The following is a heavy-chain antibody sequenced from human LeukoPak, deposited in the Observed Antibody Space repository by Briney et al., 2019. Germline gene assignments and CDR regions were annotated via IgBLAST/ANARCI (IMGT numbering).Heavy chain of an antibody. CDR1: GFTFSSYA. Sequence: HAGGSLRLSCAASGFTFSSYAMSWVRQAPGKGLEWVSAISGSGGSTYYADSVKGRFTISRDNSKNTLYLQMNSLRAEDTAVYYCAKLVAVAGRNYWGQGTLVTVSS. D-gene: IGHD6-19*01. CDR3: AKLVAVAGRNY. CDR2: ISGSGGST. J-gene: IGHJ4*02. V-gene: IGHV3-23*01.